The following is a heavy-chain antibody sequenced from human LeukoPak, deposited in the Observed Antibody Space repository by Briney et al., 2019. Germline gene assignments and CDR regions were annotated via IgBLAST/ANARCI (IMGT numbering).Heavy chain of an antibody. V-gene: IGHV3-11*04. Sequence: KPGGSLRLSCAASGFTFSDYYMSWIRQAPGKGLEWVSYISSSGSTIYYADSVKGRFTVSRDNAKNSLYLQMNSLRAEDTAVYYRTRVARYCSGGICYSGYWGQGTLVTVSS. J-gene: IGHJ4*02. CDR1: GFTFSDYY. CDR3: TRVARYCSGGICYSGY. D-gene: IGHD2-15*01. CDR2: ISSSGSTI.